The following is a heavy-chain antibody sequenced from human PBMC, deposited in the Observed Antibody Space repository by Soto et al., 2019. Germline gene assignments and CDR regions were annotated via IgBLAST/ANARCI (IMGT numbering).Heavy chain of an antibody. D-gene: IGHD5-12*01. CDR3: ARRIEMATNYFDH. V-gene: IGHV5-51*01. J-gene: IGHJ4*02. CDR2: IYPGDSDT. CDR1: GYSFTSYL. Sequence: XESLKISWKGSGYSFTSYLLGWVRQMPGKGLEWMGIIYPGDSDTRYSPSFQGQVTISADKSISTAYLQWSSLKASDTAMYYCARRIEMATNYFDHWGQGTLVTVSS.